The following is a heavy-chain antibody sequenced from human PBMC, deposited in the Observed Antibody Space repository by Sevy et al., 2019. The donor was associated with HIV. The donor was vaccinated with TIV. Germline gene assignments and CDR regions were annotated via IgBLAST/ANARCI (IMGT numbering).Heavy chain of an antibody. CDR2: IYYNGHI. Sequence: SETLSLTCTVSGGSITSLYWNWIRQPPGKGLEWIANIYYNGHINYSPSLKSRFTLSLDTSKNQFSLRLSSVTAADTAMYYCAGENAWGRGYSWGQGTLVTVSS. CDR1: GGSITSLY. CDR3: AGENAWGRGYS. V-gene: IGHV4-59*08. J-gene: IGHJ4*02. D-gene: IGHD1-26*01.